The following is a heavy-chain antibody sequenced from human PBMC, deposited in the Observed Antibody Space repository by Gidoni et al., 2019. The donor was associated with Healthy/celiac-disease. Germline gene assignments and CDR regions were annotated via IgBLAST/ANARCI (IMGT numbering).Heavy chain of an antibody. Sequence: HVPLQQWRAGLLNPSEPLSLTCAVSGVSFRGYYWSWIRPPPGKGLEWIGEINHSGSTNYNPSLKRRVTISVDTSKNQFALKLSSVTAADTAVYYCARGRIAARRDWYFDLWGRGTLVTVSS. J-gene: IGHJ2*01. CDR2: INHSGST. CDR1: GVSFRGYY. D-gene: IGHD6-6*01. V-gene: IGHV4-34*01. CDR3: ARGRIAARRDWYFDL.